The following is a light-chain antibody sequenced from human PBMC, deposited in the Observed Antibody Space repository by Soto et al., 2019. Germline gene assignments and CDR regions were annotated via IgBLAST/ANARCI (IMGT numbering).Light chain of an antibody. V-gene: IGLV2-14*01. CDR2: EVS. Sequence: QSVLTQPASVSGSPGQSITISCTGTSSDVGNYKYVSWYQQHPGKAPKLMIYEVSNRPSGVSNRFSGSKSGNTASLTISGLQAEDGTDYYCFSYTSSGTYVFGTGTKVTAL. J-gene: IGLJ1*01. CDR1: SSDVGNYKY. CDR3: FSYTSSGTYV.